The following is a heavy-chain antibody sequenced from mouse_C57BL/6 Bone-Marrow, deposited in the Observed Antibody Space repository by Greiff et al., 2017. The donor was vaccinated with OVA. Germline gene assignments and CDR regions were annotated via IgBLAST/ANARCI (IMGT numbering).Heavy chain of an antibody. D-gene: IGHD2-2*01. CDR2: ISGGGGNT. V-gene: IGHV5-9*01. Sequence: EVKLVESGGGLVKPGGSLKLSCAASGFTFSSYTMSWVRQTPEKRLEWVATISGGGGNTYYPGSVKGRFTISRDNAKNTLYLQMSSLRSEDTALYYCASLYGYLHWYFDVWGTGTTVTVSS. J-gene: IGHJ1*03. CDR1: GFTFSSYT. CDR3: ASLYGYLHWYFDV.